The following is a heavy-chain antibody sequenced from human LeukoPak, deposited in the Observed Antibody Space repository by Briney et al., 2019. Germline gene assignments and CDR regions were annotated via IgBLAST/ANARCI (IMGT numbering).Heavy chain of an antibody. J-gene: IGHJ6*02. CDR3: ARATGVGATHGMDV. CDR2: IYHSGST. CDR1: GGSITSSSHY. V-gene: IGHV4-39*07. D-gene: IGHD1-26*01. Sequence: SETLSLTCTVSGGSITSSSHYWGWIRQPPGKGLEWIGSIYHSGSTYYNPSLKSRVTISVDTSKNQFSLKLSSVTAADTAVYYCARATGVGATHGMDVWGQGTTVTVSS.